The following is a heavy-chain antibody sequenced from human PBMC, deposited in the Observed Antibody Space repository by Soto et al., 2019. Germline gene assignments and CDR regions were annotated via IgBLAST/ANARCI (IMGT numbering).Heavy chain of an antibody. CDR1: GGTFSTYT. D-gene: IGHD2-2*01. V-gene: IGHV1-69*12. Sequence: QVQLVQSGAEVKKPGSSVKVSCKASGGTFSTYTVSWVRQAPGQGLEWMGGIIPIFRTANYAQKFQGRVTVTAAESTSPAYMELSTLRSEDTAVYYCARRYCISTSCHYYGMDVWGQGTTVTVSS. CDR2: IIPIFRTA. CDR3: ARRYCISTSCHYYGMDV. J-gene: IGHJ6*02.